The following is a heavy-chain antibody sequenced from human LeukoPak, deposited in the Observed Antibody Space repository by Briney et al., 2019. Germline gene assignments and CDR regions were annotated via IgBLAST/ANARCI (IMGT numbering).Heavy chain of an antibody. CDR2: IYYSGST. Sequence: SETLSLTCTVSSGSISSYYWSWIRQPPGKGLEWIGYIYYSGSTNYNPSLKSRVTISIDTSKNQLSLKLTSVTAADTAIYYCARVGSSWSIDYWGQGTLATVSS. V-gene: IGHV4-59*01. D-gene: IGHD6-13*01. CDR3: ARVGSSWSIDY. J-gene: IGHJ4*02. CDR1: SGSISSYY.